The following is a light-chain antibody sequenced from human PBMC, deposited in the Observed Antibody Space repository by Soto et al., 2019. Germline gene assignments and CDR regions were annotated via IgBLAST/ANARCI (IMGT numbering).Light chain of an antibody. CDR1: QSVSSY. CDR3: QQRSNWPWT. J-gene: IGKJ1*01. V-gene: IGKV3-11*01. CDR2: DAS. Sequence: EIVLTQSPATLSLSPGERATLSCRASQSVSSYLAWYQQKPGQAPRLLIYDASNRATGIPARFSGSGSGTDFTLTIRSLEPEDFAVYYCQQRSNWPWTFGQGPKVEIK.